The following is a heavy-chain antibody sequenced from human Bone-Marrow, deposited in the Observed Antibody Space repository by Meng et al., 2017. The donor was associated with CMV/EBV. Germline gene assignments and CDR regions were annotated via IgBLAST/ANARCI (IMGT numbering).Heavy chain of an antibody. J-gene: IGHJ4*02. CDR3: AKDRFLEWLLGSYFDY. V-gene: IGHV3-23*01. CDR2: ISGSGGST. D-gene: IGHD3-3*01. Sequence: GESLKISCAASGFTFSSYWMSWVRQAPGKGLEWVSAISGSGGSTYYADSVKGRFTISRDNSKNTLYLQMNSLRAEDTAVYYCAKDRFLEWLLGSYFDYWGQGTLVTVSS. CDR1: GFTFSSYW.